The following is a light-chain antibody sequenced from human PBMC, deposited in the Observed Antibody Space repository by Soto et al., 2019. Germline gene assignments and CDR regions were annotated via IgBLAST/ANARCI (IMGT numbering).Light chain of an antibody. Sequence: QSALTQPASVSGSPGQSITISCTGTSSDVGGYNYVSWYQQHPGKAPKVMIYDVSNRPSGVSNRFSGSKSGNTASLTISGLQAEDEADYYCNSYTSSSTLPYVFGTGTKVTVL. CDR3: NSYTSSSTLPYV. CDR2: DVS. V-gene: IGLV2-14*01. J-gene: IGLJ1*01. CDR1: SSDVGGYNY.